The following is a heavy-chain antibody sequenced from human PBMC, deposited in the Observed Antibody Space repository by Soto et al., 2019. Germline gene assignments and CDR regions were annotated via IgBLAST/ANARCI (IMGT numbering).Heavy chain of an antibody. Sequence: LRLSCAASVFTFSSYGVPWVHPTPVKVLEWVAVISYDGRNKYYADAVKGRFTISRDNSKNTLYLQTNSLRAEDTAVYYCAKDRGALRWSEEHYYFDYWGQGTLVTVS. CDR1: VFTFSSYG. D-gene: IGHD4-17*01. V-gene: IGHV3-30*18. CDR3: AKDRGALRWSEEHYYFDY. J-gene: IGHJ4*02. CDR2: ISYDGRNK.